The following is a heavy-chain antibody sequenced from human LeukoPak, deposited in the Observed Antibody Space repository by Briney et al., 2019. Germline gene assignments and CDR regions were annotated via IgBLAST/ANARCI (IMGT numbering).Heavy chain of an antibody. V-gene: IGHV1-46*01. J-gene: IGHJ4*02. D-gene: IGHD4-23*01. CDR3: ARGSFDGGNWALDY. CDR1: GYTFTNNY. CDR2: INPGGGAT. Sequence: ASVKVSCKASGYTFTNNYMHWVRQAPGQGLEWVGIINPGGGATSYAQKFQGRVTMTRDTSTNTVYMELSSLRSEDTAVYYCARGSFDGGNWALDYWGQGTPVTVSS.